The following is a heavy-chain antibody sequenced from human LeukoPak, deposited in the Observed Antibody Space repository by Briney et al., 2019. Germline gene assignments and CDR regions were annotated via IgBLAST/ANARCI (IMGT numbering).Heavy chain of an antibody. CDR2: IIPIFRTA. D-gene: IGHD6-6*01. J-gene: IGHJ6*03. V-gene: IGHV1-69*05. Sequence: SVKVSCKASGGTFSSYAISWVRQAPGQVLEWMGGIIPIFRTANYAQKFQGRVTITTDESTSTAYMEMSSLRSEDTAVYYCARDRYPVYSSSSSYYYMDVWGKGTTVTVSS. CDR3: ARDRYPVYSSSSSYYYMDV. CDR1: GGTFSSYA.